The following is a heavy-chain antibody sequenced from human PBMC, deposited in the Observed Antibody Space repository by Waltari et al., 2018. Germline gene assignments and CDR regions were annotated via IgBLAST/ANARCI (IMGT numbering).Heavy chain of an antibody. CDR1: YYAINSVFF. Sequence: QVQLQESGPRLVKPSETLSLTCHVSYYAINSVFFLGWIRRPPGKGLEWVATIYHDGTTFYNPSLSSRVTTSMDTSKNQFSLKLKSVTAADTAVYYCLRQVLGYCTSAACRRLESWGQGTLVTVSS. J-gene: IGHJ4*02. CDR2: IYHDGTT. D-gene: IGHD2-2*03. CDR3: LRQVLGYCTSAACRRLES. V-gene: IGHV4-38-2*01.